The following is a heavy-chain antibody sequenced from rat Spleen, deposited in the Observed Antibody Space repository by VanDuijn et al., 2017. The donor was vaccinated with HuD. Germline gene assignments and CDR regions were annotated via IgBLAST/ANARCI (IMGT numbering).Heavy chain of an antibody. D-gene: IGHD4-3*01. CDR2: ISYDGSST. V-gene: IGHV5-7*01. CDR3: ARLGGLRNWFAY. J-gene: IGHJ3*01. Sequence: EVQLVESGGGLVQPGRSLKLSCAASGFTFSDYYMAWVRQAPTKGLEWVATISYDGSSTYYRDSVKGRFTISRDNAKSTLYLQMDSLRSEDTATYFCARLGGLRNWFAYWGQGTLVTVS. CDR1: GFTFSDYY.